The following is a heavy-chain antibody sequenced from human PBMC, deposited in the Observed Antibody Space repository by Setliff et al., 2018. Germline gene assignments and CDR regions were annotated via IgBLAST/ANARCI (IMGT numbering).Heavy chain of an antibody. Sequence: ASVKVSCKASGYTFTSYAMYWVRQAPGQGLEWMGWISAYNGNTNYAQKLQGRVTMTTDTSTSTAYMELRSLRSDDTAVYYCARGYSSSWQSRMGFDPWGQGTLVTVSS. CDR1: GYTFTSYA. J-gene: IGHJ5*02. CDR3: ARGYSSSWQSRMGFDP. CDR2: ISAYNGNT. V-gene: IGHV1-18*01. D-gene: IGHD6-13*01.